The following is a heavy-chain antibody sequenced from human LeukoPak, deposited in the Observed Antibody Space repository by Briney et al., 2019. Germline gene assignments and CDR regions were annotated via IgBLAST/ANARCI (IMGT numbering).Heavy chain of an antibody. CDR1: GFTFSTYE. CDR2: ISSSGSTV. CDR3: ARSTLLGY. V-gene: IGHV3-48*03. J-gene: IGHJ4*02. Sequence: GGSLRLSCAASGFTFSTYEMNWVRQAPGKGLEWVSYISSSGSTVYYADSVKGRFTISRDNAKSSLHLQMNSLRAEDTAVYYCARSTLLGYWGQGTLVTVSS.